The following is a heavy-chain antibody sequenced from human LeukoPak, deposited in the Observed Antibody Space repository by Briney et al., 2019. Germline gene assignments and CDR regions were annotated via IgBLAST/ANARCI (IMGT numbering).Heavy chain of an antibody. V-gene: IGHV4-59*08. CDR2: IYYSGST. J-gene: IGHJ4*02. CDR3: ARHGGEVRGVIISSFDY. D-gene: IGHD3-10*01. Sequence: PSETLSLTCPFSGGSISSYYWNWIRQPPGKGLEWIAYIYYSGSTNYNPSLKSRVTISLDTSKNQFSLKLTSVTAADTAVYYCARHGGEVRGVIISSFDYWGQGTLVTVSS. CDR1: GGSISSYY.